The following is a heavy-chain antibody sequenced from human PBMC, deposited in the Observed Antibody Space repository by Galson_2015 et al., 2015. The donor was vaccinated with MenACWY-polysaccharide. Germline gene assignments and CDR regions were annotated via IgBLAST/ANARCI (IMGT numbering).Heavy chain of an antibody. CDR3: ARERGAGGTYFNY. CDR2: ISPHSGAT. V-gene: IGHV1-2*06. CDR1: GYTFTGYY. J-gene: IGHJ4*02. Sequence: SGYTFTGYYIHWVRQAPGQGLEWMGRISPHSGATNCAQNFQGRVTMTRDTSISTAYMELSRLSSDDTAVYYCARERGAGGTYFNYWGQGTLVAVSS.